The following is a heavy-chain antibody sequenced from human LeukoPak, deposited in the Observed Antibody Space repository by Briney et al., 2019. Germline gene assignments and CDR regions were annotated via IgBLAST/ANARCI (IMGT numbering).Heavy chain of an antibody. D-gene: IGHD3-9*01. J-gene: IGHJ4*02. CDR1: GGSFSGYY. CDR2: INHSGST. Sequence: PSETLSLTCAVYGGSFSGYYWSWIRQPPGKGLEWIGEINHSGSTNYNPSLKSRVTISVDTSKNQFSLKLSSVTAADTAVYYCAIGGRLRYFDWLFFDYWGQGTLVTVSS. CDR3: AIGGRLRYFDWLFFDY. V-gene: IGHV4-34*01.